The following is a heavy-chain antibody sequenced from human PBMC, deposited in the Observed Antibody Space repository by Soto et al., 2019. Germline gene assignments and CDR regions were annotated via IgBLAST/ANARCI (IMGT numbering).Heavy chain of an antibody. CDR2: ISTYNGDT. J-gene: IGHJ5*02. D-gene: IGHD3-16*01. CDR1: GYPFTSYV. Sequence: ASVKVSCKASGYPFTSYVINWVRQAPGQGLEWMGWISTYNGDTNYAQKLQGRVTMTTDTSTSTAYMELRSLRSDDTAVYYCARGLLGGASGGWFDPWGQGTLVTVSS. CDR3: ARGLLGGASGGWFDP. V-gene: IGHV1-18*01.